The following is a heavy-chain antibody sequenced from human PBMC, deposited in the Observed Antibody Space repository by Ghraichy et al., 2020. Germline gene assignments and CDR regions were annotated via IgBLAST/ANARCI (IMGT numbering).Heavy chain of an antibody. CDR3: ATYCSGGSCQDAFDI. J-gene: IGHJ3*02. CDR2: IYSGGST. Sequence: GETLNISCAASGFTVSSNYMSWVRQAPGKGLEWVSVIYSGGSTYYADSVKGRFTISRDNSKNTLYLQMNSLRAEDTAVYYCATYCSGGSCQDAFDIWGQGTMVTVSA. D-gene: IGHD2-15*01. V-gene: IGHV3-53*01. CDR1: GFTVSSNY.